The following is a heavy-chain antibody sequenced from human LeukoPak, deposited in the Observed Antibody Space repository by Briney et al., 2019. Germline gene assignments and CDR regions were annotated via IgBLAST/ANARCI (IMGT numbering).Heavy chain of an antibody. CDR2: INAGNGNT. V-gene: IGHV1-3*01. D-gene: IGHD6-13*01. CDR1: GYTFTSYA. CDR3: ASGGSSWYGDYFDY. J-gene: IGHJ4*02. Sequence: ASVKVSCKASGYTFTSYAMHWVRQAPGQGLEWMGWINAGNGNTKYSQKFQGRVTITRDTSASTAYMELSSLRSEDTAVYYCASGGSSWYGDYFDYWGQGTLVTVSS.